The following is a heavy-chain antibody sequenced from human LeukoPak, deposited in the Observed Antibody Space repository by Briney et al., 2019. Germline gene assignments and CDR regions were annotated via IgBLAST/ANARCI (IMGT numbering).Heavy chain of an antibody. CDR1: GYSINNGFY. V-gene: IGHV4-38-2*02. CDR2: IYHSERT. J-gene: IGHJ3*02. D-gene: IGHD3-22*01. Sequence: PSETLSLTCTVSGYSINNGFYWGWIRQPPGKGLEWIGSIYHSERTNYNPSLKSRVTMSVDTSKNQFSLKLSSVTAADTAVYYCARDRGGSSGYYPGHDAFDIWGQGTMVTVSS. CDR3: ARDRGGSSGYYPGHDAFDI.